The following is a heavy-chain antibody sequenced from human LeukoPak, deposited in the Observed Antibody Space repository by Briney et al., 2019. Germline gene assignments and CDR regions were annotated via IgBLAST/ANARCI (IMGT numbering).Heavy chain of an antibody. CDR3: ARQGGSYGYFDY. CDR2: IYPGDSDT. V-gene: IGHV5-51*01. CDR1: GYTFTSYW. J-gene: IGHJ4*02. D-gene: IGHD1-26*01. Sequence: HGESLKISCTGSGYTFTSYWIGWVRQLPGKGLEWMGIIYPGDSDTRYSPSFQGQVTISADKSINTAYLQWSSLKASDTAMYYCARQGGSYGYFDYWGQGTLVTVSS.